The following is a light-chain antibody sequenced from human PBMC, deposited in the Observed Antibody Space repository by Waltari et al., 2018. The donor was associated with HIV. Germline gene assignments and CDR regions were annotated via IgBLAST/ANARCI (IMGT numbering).Light chain of an antibody. CDR2: WAS. J-gene: IGKJ1*01. CDR1: QSLLYSSNNKNY. Sequence: DIVVTQSPDSLAVSLGGRAAKNCKSTQSLLYSSNNKNYLAWYQKKPGQPPKLLIYWASTRASGVPARFSGSGSGTNFTLTINGLQAEDVAIYYCQQFYTTTWSFGPGTRVEI. V-gene: IGKV4-1*01. CDR3: QQFYTTTWS.